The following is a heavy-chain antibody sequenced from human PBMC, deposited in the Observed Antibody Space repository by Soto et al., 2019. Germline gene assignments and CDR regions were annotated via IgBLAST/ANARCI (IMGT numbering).Heavy chain of an antibody. CDR1: GFIVSRRY. CDR3: ATGPPDGGVGVVDY. V-gene: IGHV3-66*01. D-gene: IGHD2-15*01. CDR2: IYRAGST. Sequence: EVQVVESGGDLVQPGGSLRLSCAASGFIVSRRYMSWVRQAPGKGLEWVSSIYRAGSTYYADSVKGRFTISRDNFNNMLYLQMTRLREEDTAMYYCATGPPDGGVGVVDYWGQGTLVTVSS. J-gene: IGHJ4*02.